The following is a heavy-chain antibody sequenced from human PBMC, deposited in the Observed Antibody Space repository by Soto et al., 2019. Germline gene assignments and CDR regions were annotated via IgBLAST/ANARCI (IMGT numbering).Heavy chain of an antibody. CDR1: GGSFSGYA. CDR2: IIPIFGTA. V-gene: IGHV1-69*01. CDR3: ASVNGPVAISYYRYGMDV. J-gene: IGHJ6*02. D-gene: IGHD1-26*01. Sequence: QVQLVQSGAEVKKPGSSVKVSCKASGGSFSGYAISWVRQAPGQGLEWMGGIIPIFGTANYAQIFQGRVTITADESTSTAYMELNSLTSEDTAVYYCASVNGPVAISYYRYGMDVWGQGTTVTVSS.